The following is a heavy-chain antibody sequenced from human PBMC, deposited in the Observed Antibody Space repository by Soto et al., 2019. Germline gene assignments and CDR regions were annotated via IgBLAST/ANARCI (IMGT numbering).Heavy chain of an antibody. CDR3: ASPAMQVNWNYDSRMAG. CDR1: GGTFSSYA. Sequence: SVKVSCKASGGTFSSYAISWVRQAPGQGLEWMGGIIPIFGTANYAQKFQGRVTITADESTSTAYMELSSLRSEDTAVYYCASPAMQVNWNYDSRMAGWGQGTTVTV. CDR2: IIPIFGTA. D-gene: IGHD1-7*01. V-gene: IGHV1-69*13. J-gene: IGHJ6*02.